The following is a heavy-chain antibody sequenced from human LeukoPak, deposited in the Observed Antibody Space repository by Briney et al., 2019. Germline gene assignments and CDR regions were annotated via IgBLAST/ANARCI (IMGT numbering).Heavy chain of an antibody. V-gene: IGHV4-4*02. J-gene: IGHJ4*02. CDR3: ASAPGRSGGDY. CDR2: IYHSGST. CDR1: GGSISSSNW. Sequence: SGTLSLTCAVSGGSISSSNWWSWVRQPPGKGLEWIGEIYHSGSTNYNPSLKSRVTISVDTSKNQFSLKLSSVTAADTAVYYCASAPGRSGGDYWGQGTLVTVSS. D-gene: IGHD3-10*01.